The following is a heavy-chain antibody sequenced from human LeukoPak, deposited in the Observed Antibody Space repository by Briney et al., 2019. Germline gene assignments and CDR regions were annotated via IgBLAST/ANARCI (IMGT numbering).Heavy chain of an antibody. J-gene: IGHJ4*02. Sequence: PSETLSLTCTVSGYSISSGYYWGWIRQPPGKGLEWIGYVYYSGSTSYNPSLKSRVTISVDTSKNQFSLKLSSVTAADTAVYYCAGTPGISAAGTLDYWGQGTLVTVSS. V-gene: IGHV4-38-2*02. CDR2: VYYSGST. D-gene: IGHD6-13*01. CDR1: GYSISSGYY. CDR3: AGTPGISAAGTLDY.